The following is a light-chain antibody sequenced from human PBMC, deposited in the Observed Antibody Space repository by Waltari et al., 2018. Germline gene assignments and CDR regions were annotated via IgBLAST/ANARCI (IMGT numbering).Light chain of an antibody. CDR3: QQYYISPVT. V-gene: IGKV3-20*01. CDR2: GAS. Sequence: EIVLTQSPGTLSLSPGERATLSGRASQTVRTTYLAWYPQKPGKAPTLLLDGASSRATGTSDRLSVSVTGTDVSITTSSLETEDSAVYYCQQYYISPVTVGGGTKVEMK. J-gene: IGKJ4*01. CDR1: QTVRTTY.